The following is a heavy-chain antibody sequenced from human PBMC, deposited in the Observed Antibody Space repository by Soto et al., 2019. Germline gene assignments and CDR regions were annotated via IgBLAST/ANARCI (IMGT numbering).Heavy chain of an antibody. D-gene: IGHD3-3*02. Sequence: XETLSLTCAVYGWSFSGYHWTWIRQPPGMGLDWIGEINHSGTTAQNPSLKTRVTISVDTSKNQFSLRLRSLTAADTAVYYCARGVVLIEAFQGDAPGKDFFDYWGQGTLVTVSS. CDR3: ARGVVLIEAFQGDAPGKDFFDY. J-gene: IGHJ4*02. CDR1: GWSFSGYH. CDR2: INHSGTT. V-gene: IGHV4-34*01.